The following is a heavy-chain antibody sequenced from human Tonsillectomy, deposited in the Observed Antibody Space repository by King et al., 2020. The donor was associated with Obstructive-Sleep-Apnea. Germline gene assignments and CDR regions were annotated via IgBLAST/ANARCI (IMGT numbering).Heavy chain of an antibody. CDR1: GFTFSDYY. CDR2: ITSSSSYT. D-gene: IGHD2-15*01. CDR3: ARGCWSRTYCGGGSCPDS. Sequence: VQLVESGGGLVKPGGSLRLSCAASGFTFSDYYMSWIRQAPGKGLEWVSYITSSSSYTSYADSVKGRFIISRDNAKNSLYLQMNSLRAEDTAVYYCARGCWSRTYCGGGSCPDSWGQATLVTVSP. J-gene: IGHJ4*02. V-gene: IGHV3-11*06.